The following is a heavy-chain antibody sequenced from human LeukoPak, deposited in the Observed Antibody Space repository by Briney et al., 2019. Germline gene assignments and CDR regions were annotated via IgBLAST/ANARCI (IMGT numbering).Heavy chain of an antibody. CDR2: IYYSGST. CDR1: GGSISSYY. Sequence: PSETLSLTCTVSGGSISSYYWSWIRQPPGKGLEWIGYIYYSGSTNYNPSLKSRVTISVDTSKNQFSLKLSSVTAADTAVYYCARLLGAAGIGMLFDIWGQGTMVTVSS. J-gene: IGHJ3*02. CDR3: ARLLGAAGIGMLFDI. D-gene: IGHD6-13*01. V-gene: IGHV4-59*01.